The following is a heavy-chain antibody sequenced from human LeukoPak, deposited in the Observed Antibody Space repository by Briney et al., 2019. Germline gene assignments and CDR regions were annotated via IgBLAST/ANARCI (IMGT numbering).Heavy chain of an antibody. CDR1: GFIFTSYG. Sequence: GGSLKLSCAASGFIFTSYGMHWVRQAPGKGLEWVSFIRYDGSDIDYADSAKGRFTISRDNSKNTLYLQMNSVRVEDTAVYHCVRDPSGMDAFDIWGQGTVVTVSS. CDR3: VRDPSGMDAFDI. D-gene: IGHD6-13*01. V-gene: IGHV3-30*02. CDR2: IRYDGSDI. J-gene: IGHJ3*02.